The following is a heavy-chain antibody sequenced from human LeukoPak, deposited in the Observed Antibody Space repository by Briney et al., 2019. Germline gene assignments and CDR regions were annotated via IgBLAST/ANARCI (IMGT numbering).Heavy chain of an antibody. V-gene: IGHV5-51*01. CDR3: ARHENSCSGGSCYYDHFDY. CDR2: IYPGDSDT. J-gene: IGHJ4*02. CDR1: GYSFTNYW. D-gene: IGHD2-15*01. Sequence: GESLKISCKGSGYSFTNYWIGWVRQMPGKGLVWMGIIYPGDSDTRYSPSFQGQVTISADKSISTAYLQWSSLKASDTAMYYCARHENSCSGGSCYYDHFDYWGQGTLVTVSS.